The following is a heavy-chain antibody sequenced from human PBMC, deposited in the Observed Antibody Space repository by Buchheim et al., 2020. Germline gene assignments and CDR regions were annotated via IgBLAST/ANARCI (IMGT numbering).Heavy chain of an antibody. J-gene: IGHJ4*02. D-gene: IGHD2-15*01. CDR2: IGGSGGGDEPT. CDR3: AKCRGGSSYHPTPDY. CDR1: GFTFSSYA. V-gene: IGHV3-23*01. Sequence: EVQLLESGGGLVQPGGSLRLSCAASGFTFSSYAMSWVRQAPGKGLEWVSAIGGSGGGDEPTYYADSVKGRFTISRDHSKNTVDLQMNSLRAEDTAVYYCAKCRGGSSYHPTPDYWGQGTL.